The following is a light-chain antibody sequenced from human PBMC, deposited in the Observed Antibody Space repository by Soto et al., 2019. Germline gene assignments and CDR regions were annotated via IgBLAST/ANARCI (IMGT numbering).Light chain of an antibody. Sequence: QSALPQPASVSGSPGQSITVPCTGTSSDVGAYDYVSWYQHHPGKAPKLMIYDVSYRPSGVSNRFSGSKSGNTASLTISGLQAEDEADYYCSSYTSSSTLVFGTGTKVTVL. CDR3: SSYTSSSTLV. CDR1: SSDVGAYDY. V-gene: IGLV2-14*03. J-gene: IGLJ1*01. CDR2: DVS.